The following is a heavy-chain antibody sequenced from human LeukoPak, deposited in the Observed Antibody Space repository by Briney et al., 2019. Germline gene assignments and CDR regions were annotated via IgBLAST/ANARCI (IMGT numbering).Heavy chain of an antibody. CDR2: INAGNGNT. CDR1: GYTFTSYA. D-gene: IGHD2-8*01. CDR3: ARLKYCTNGVCYAGFDY. J-gene: IGHJ4*02. Sequence: ASVTVSCKASGYTFTSYAMHWVRQAPGQRLEWMGWINAGNGNTKYSQKFQGRVTITRDTSADTAYMELSSLGSEDTAVYYCARLKYCTNGVCYAGFDYWGQGTLVTVSS. V-gene: IGHV1-3*01.